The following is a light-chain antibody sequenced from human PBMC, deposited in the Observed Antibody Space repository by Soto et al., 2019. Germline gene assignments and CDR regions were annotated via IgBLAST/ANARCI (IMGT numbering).Light chain of an antibody. CDR2: GAS. CDR1: QSVRSNF. Sequence: EIVLTQSPGTLSLSPGERATLSCRASQSVRSNFLAWYQQKPGQAPRLPIYGASNRATGIPDRFSGSGSGTDFTLTITRLEPEDFAMYYCQRYDSLRTFGQGTKVEF. CDR3: QRYDSLRT. J-gene: IGKJ1*01. V-gene: IGKV3-20*01.